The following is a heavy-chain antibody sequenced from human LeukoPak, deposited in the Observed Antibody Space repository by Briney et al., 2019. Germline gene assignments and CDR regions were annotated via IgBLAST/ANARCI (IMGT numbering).Heavy chain of an antibody. V-gene: IGHV3-48*02. CDR1: GFTFSRFW. Sequence: AESLTLSCAVSGFTFSRFWMSWVRQAPGKGMEWVSYISSSSSTIYYADSVKGRFTISRDNAKNSLYLQMNSLRDEDTAVYYCASGWVGSSWPASYWGEGTLVTVSS. J-gene: IGHJ4*02. CDR3: ASGWVGSSWPASY. D-gene: IGHD6-13*01. CDR2: ISSSSSTI.